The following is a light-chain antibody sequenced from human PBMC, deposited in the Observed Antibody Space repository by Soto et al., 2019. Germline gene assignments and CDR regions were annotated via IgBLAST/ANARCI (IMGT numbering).Light chain of an antibody. J-gene: IGLJ7*01. V-gene: IGLV2-8*01. CDR1: RTDVGGYNY. CDR2: EVN. CDR3: SSYAGYNNFV. Sequence: QSALTQPPSASGSPGQSLTISCTGTRTDVGGYNYVSWYQQHPGKAPKLMIYEVNKRPSGVPYRFSGSKSGNTASLTVSGLQAEDEADYYCSSYAGYNNFVFGTGTQLTVL.